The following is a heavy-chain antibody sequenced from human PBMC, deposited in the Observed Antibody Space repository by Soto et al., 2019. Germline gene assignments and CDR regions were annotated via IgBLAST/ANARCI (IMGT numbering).Heavy chain of an antibody. V-gene: IGHV1-69*02. CDR2: IIPILGIA. CDR3: ASSRGDYGYFDY. CDR1: GGTFSSYT. D-gene: IGHD4-17*01. Sequence: QVQLVQSGAEVKKPGSSVKVSCKASGGTFSSYTISWVRQAPGQGLEWMGRIIPILGIANYAQKFQGRVTITADKSTSTAYMELSSLRSEVTAVYYCASSRGDYGYFDYWGQGTLVTVSS. J-gene: IGHJ4*02.